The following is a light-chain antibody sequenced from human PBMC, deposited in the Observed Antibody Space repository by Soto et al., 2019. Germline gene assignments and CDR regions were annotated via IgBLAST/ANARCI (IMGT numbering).Light chain of an antibody. J-gene: IGLJ2*01. Sequence: SYELTQPSSVSVSPGQTARITCSGDVLAKKYARWFQQKPGQAPVLLIYNDSERPSGIPERFSGSTSGSTVTLTISGAQVEDEADYYCYSAAGINLVVFGGGTKVTVL. V-gene: IGLV3-27*01. CDR3: YSAAGINLVV. CDR2: NDS. CDR1: VLAKKY.